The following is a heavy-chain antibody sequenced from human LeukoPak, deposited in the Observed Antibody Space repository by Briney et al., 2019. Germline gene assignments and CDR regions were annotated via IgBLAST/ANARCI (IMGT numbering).Heavy chain of an antibody. CDR1: GDSISSGGYY. J-gene: IGHJ4*02. Sequence: SETLSLTCSVSGDSISSGGYYWSWIRQHPGKGLEWIGYIHYSGSTYYNPSLESRVTISVDTSRNRFSLKLSSVTAADTAVYYCASSSGYYYFDYWGQGTLVTVSS. CDR3: ASSSGYYYFDY. D-gene: IGHD3-22*01. CDR2: IHYSGST. V-gene: IGHV4-31*02.